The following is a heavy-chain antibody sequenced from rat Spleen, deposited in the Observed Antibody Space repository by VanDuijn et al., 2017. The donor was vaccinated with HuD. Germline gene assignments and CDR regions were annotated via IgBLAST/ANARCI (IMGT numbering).Heavy chain of an antibody. CDR2: ISYDGGST. CDR3: AKEGYYSFDY. V-gene: IGHV5-19*01. D-gene: IGHD1-1*01. Sequence: EVQLVESGGGLVQPGRSLKLSCAASGFTFSNYGMHWIRQAPTKGLEWVASISYDGGSTYYRDSVKGRFTISRDNAKSTLYLQMESLRSEDTATYYCAKEGYYSFDYWGQGVMVTVSS. J-gene: IGHJ2*01. CDR1: GFTFSNYG.